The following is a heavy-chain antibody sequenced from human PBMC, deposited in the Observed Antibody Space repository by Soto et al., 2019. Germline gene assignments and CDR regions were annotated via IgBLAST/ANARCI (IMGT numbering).Heavy chain of an antibody. J-gene: IGHJ4*02. V-gene: IGHV4-4*02. CDR3: ARKAGVRFDY. D-gene: IGHD3-10*01. CDR1: GDSISSSVW. Sequence: NPSETLCLTCAVSGDSISSSVWWTWVRQPPGKGLEWIGEVFHTGDTYFNPSLRSRVAMPVDKSTNEFSLKVTSVPAADTAIYYCARKAGVRFDYWGQGALVTVSS. CDR2: VFHTGDT.